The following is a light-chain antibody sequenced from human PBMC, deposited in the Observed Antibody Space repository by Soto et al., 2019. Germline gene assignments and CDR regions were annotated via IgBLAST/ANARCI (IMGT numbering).Light chain of an antibody. CDR2: GAS. V-gene: IGKV3-20*01. CDR3: QQYGTSPSM. J-gene: IGKJ1*01. CDR1: QSFSNTY. Sequence: EIVLTQSPGPLSLSPGDSAALSGRASQSFSNTYLAWYQQKPGQAPRLLIYGASSMATGIPDRFSGSASGTDLTLTISRLEPEDFAVYYCQQYGTSPSMFGQGTKVEIK.